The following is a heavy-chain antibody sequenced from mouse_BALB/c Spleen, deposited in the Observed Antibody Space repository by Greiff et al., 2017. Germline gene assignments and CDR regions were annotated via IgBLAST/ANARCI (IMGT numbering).Heavy chain of an antibody. Sequence: EVNVVESGGGLVQPGGSLRLSCATSGFTFTDYYMSWVRQPPGKALEWLGFIRNKANGYTTEYSASVKGRFTISRDNSQSILYLQMNTLRAEDSATYYCARAPWSFDYWGQGTTLTVSS. J-gene: IGHJ2*01. CDR2: IRNKANGYTT. V-gene: IGHV7-3*02. CDR3: ARAPWSFDY. CDR1: GFTFTDYY.